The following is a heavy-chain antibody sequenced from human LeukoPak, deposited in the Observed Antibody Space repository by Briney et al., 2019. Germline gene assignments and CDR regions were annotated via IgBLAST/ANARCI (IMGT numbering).Heavy chain of an antibody. Sequence: GGSLRLSCTASGFTFSSYDMSWVRQAPGKGLEWVSAISTSGHSTYYADSVKGRFTISRDNSKNTLYLQMNSLRVEDTAVYYCAKGRLTGGEWGQGALVTVSS. CDR2: ISTSGHST. CDR3: AKGRLTGGE. D-gene: IGHD7-27*01. V-gene: IGHV3-23*01. J-gene: IGHJ4*02. CDR1: GFTFSSYD.